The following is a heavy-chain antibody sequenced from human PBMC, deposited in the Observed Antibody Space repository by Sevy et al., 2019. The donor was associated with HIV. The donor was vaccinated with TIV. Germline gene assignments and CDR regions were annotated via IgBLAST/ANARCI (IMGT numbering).Heavy chain of an antibody. V-gene: IGHV7-4-1*02. D-gene: IGHD5-12*01. Sequence: ASVKVSCKASGYTFTNYAMNWVRQAPGQGLQWMGWINPNTGNPTYAQAFTGRFVFSLDTSVGTSYLQISSLKAGDTAVYYCTRGFIGYNSGDAFDIWGQGTMVTVSS. CDR1: GYTFTNYA. CDR3: TRGFIGYNSGDAFDI. J-gene: IGHJ3*02. CDR2: INPNTGNP.